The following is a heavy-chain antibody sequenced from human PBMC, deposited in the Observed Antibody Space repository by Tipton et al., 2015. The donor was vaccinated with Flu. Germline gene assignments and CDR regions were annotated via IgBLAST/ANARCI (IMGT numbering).Heavy chain of an antibody. Sequence: GLVKPSETLSLICAVSDYSISSGYYWGWIRQPPGKGLEWIGCISHSGRTYYNPSLKSRVTISIDTARNQFSQRLSSVTATDTAVYFCAREVGGSGHLDYWGQGTLVTVSS. J-gene: IGHJ4*02. CDR3: AREVGGSGHLDY. V-gene: IGHV4-38-2*02. D-gene: IGHD2-15*01. CDR1: DYSISSGYY. CDR2: ISHSGRT.